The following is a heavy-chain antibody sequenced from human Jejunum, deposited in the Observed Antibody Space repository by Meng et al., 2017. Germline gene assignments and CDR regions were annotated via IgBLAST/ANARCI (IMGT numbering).Heavy chain of an antibody. J-gene: IGHJ4*02. D-gene: IGHD1-26*01. CDR2: FTRGGTT. Sequence: QVQLQQWAAGLLKPSETLSLTCAVYGGSISGYFWSWIRQAPGEGLEWVGEFTRGGTTNYNPPLKSRVTISADTSKNQFSLTLSSVSAADTAVYYCARHEVDFDNWGQGTLVTVSS. CDR3: ARHEVDFDN. V-gene: IGHV4-34*02. CDR1: GGSISGYF.